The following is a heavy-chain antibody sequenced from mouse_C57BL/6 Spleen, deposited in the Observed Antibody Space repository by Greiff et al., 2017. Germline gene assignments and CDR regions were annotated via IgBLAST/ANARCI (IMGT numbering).Heavy chain of an antibody. D-gene: IGHD1-1*01. CDR1: GYAFSNSW. V-gene: IGHV1-82*01. J-gene: IGHJ3*01. CDR2: IYPGDGDT. CDR3: ARWPFTTVVDRFAY. Sequence: VQLQQSGPELVQPGASVKISCKASGYAFSNSWMNWVKQRPGKGLEWIGRIYPGDGDTNYNWKFKGKATLTADKASSTAYMQLSSRSAEHPAVNFCARWPFTTVVDRFAYWGQGTMVTVSA.